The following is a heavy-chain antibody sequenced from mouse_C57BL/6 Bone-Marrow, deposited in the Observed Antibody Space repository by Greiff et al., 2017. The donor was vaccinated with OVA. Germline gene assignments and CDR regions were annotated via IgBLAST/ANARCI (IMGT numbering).Heavy chain of an antibody. V-gene: IGHV1-69*01. Sequence: QVQLKQPGAELVMPGASVKLSCKASGYTFTSYWMHWVKQRPGQGLEWIGEIDPSDSCTNYNQKFKGKSTLTVDKSSSTAYMQLSSLTSEDSAVYYCAFYDYDVEDYAMDYWGQATSVTVSS. D-gene: IGHD2-4*01. CDR1: GYTFTSYW. J-gene: IGHJ4*01. CDR2: IDPSDSCT. CDR3: AFYDYDVEDYAMDY.